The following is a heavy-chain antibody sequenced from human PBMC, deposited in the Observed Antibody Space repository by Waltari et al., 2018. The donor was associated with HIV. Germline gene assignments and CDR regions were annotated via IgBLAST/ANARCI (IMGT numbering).Heavy chain of an antibody. CDR1: GYSISSGYY. J-gene: IGHJ5*02. D-gene: IGHD1-26*01. CDR2: IYHSGST. CDR3: AREIRGPMGELLDGWFDP. V-gene: IGHV4-38-2*02. Sequence: QVQLQESGPGLVKPSETLSLTCAVSGYSISSGYYWGWIRQPPGQGLEWIGSIYHSGSTYYNPSLKRRVTISVDTSKNQFSLKLSSVTAADTAVYYCAREIRGPMGELLDGWFDPWGQGTLVTVSS.